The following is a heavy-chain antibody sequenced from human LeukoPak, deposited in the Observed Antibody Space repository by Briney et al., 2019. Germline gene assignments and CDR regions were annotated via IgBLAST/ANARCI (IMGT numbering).Heavy chain of an antibody. J-gene: IGHJ4*02. D-gene: IGHD1-26*01. V-gene: IGHV4-59*08. Sequence: SETLSLTCTVSGGSISSYYWSWIRQPPGRGLEWIGYIYYSGSTNYNPFLKSRVTISVDTSKNQFSPKLSSVTAADTAVYYCARATRVGATVHWGQGTLVTVSS. CDR3: ARATRVGATVH. CDR2: IYYSGST. CDR1: GGSISSYY.